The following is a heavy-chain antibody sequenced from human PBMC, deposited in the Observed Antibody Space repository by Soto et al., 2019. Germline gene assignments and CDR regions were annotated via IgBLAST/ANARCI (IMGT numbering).Heavy chain of an antibody. V-gene: IGHV1-46*01. CDR1: GYTFTSCY. CDR2: IHPTGGST. CDR3: ARVLSSLYYFDY. J-gene: IGHJ4*02. Sequence: ASVKVSCKASGYTFTSCYMHWVRQAPGQGLEWMGVIHPTGGSTSYAQKFQGRVTMTRDTSTSTVYMELSSLRSEDTAVYYCARVLSSLYYFDYWGQGTLVTVSS. D-gene: IGHD6-13*01.